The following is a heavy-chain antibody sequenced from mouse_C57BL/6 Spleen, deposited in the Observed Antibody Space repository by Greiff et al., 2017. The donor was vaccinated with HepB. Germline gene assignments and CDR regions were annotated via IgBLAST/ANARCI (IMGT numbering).Heavy chain of an antibody. Sequence: EVQLQESGPGLVKPSQSLSLTCSVTGYSITSGYYWNWIRQFPGNKLEWMGYISYDGSNNYNPSLKNRISITRDTSKNQFFLKLNSVTTEDTATYYCARGYDGNYGDYWGQGTTLTVSS. V-gene: IGHV3-6*01. J-gene: IGHJ2*01. D-gene: IGHD2-3*01. CDR1: GYSITSGYY. CDR3: ARGYDGNYGDY. CDR2: ISYDGSN.